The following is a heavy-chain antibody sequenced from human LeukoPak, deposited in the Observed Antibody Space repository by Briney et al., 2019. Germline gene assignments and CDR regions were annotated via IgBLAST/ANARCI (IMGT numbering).Heavy chain of an antibody. J-gene: IGHJ4*02. D-gene: IGHD3-22*01. CDR2: ISAYNGDT. Sequence: ASVKVSCKASGFTFSSWGISWVRQAPGQGLEWMGWISAYNGDTKYAQKFQGRVTLTTDTSTTTAYMELRSLRSDDTALYFCARASGYFDNPAHSYFDYWGQGTLVTVSS. V-gene: IGHV1-18*01. CDR3: ARASGYFDNPAHSYFDY. CDR1: GFTFSSWG.